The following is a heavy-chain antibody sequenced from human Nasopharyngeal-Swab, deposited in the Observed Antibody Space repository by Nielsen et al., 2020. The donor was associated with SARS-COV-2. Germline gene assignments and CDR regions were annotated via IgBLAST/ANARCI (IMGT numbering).Heavy chain of an antibody. D-gene: IGHD2-15*01. CDR3: ARDPGSTLLYYYYYMDV. CDR1: GFTFGDYS. J-gene: IGHJ6*03. V-gene: IGHV3-21*01. CDR2: ISPISTYI. Sequence: GESLKISCVASGFTFGDYSMTWVRQTTGKGLEWVSSISPISTYIYYTGSVKGRFTISRDNFKNSLYLEMHSLRAEDTAVYYCARDPGSTLLYYYYYMDVWGKGTTVTVSS.